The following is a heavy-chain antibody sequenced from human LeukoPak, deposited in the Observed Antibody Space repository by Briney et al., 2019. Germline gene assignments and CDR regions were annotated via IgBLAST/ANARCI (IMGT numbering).Heavy chain of an antibody. J-gene: IGHJ3*02. V-gene: IGHV4-59*12. CDR3: ARDFVDNDAFDI. Sequence: PSETLSLTCTVSGGSISSYYWSWIRQPPGKGLEWIGYIYYSGSTYYNPSLKSRVTISVDTSKNQFSLKLSSVTAADTAVYYCARDFVDNDAFDIWGQGTMVTVSS. CDR1: GGSISSYY. D-gene: IGHD5-12*01. CDR2: IYYSGST.